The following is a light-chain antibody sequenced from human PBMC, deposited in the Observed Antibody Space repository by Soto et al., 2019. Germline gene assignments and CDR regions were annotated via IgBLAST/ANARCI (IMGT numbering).Light chain of an antibody. CDR2: NNN. V-gene: IGLV1-44*01. CDR3: AAWDDSLNGLV. J-gene: IGLJ1*01. CDR1: SSNIGSNT. Sequence: QSVLTQPPSASGTPGQRVTISCSGSSSNIGSNTVNWYQQLPGTAPKLLIYNNNQRPSGVPDRFSGDESGTSGSLAIRGLQSEDEADYYCAAWDDSLNGLVFGTGTKVTVL.